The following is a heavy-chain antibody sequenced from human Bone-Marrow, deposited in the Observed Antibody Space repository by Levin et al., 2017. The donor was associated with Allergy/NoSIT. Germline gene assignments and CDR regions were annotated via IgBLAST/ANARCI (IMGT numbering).Heavy chain of an antibody. CDR3: ARGGYIYGRIELKYFQN. CDR2: SGNTM. V-gene: IGHV3-48*01. Sequence: LTCAASGFPFTSYNLNWVRQAPGKGLEWVSSSGNTMYYADSVKGRFTISRDNAKKSLFLHMNSLRPEDTAIYYCARGGYIYGRIELKYFQNWGQGTLVTVSS. J-gene: IGHJ1*01. D-gene: IGHD5-18*01. CDR1: GFPFTSYN.